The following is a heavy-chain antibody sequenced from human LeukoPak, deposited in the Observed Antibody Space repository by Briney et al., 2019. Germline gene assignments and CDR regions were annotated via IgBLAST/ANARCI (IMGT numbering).Heavy chain of an antibody. V-gene: IGHV1-2*02. CDR2: INPNSGGT. J-gene: IGHJ4*02. CDR1: GYTFTGYY. D-gene: IGHD3-16*02. CDR3: AREGGGGGTINYDYIWGSYRDPHFDY. Sequence: ASVKVPCKASGYTFTGYYMHWVRQAPGQGLEWMGWINPNSGGTNYAQKFQGRVTMTRDTSISTAYMELSRLGSDDTAVYYCAREGGGGGTINYDYIWGSYRDPHFDYWGQGTLVTVSS.